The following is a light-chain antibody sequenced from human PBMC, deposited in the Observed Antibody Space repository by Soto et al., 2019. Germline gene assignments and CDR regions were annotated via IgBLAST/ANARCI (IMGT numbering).Light chain of an antibody. J-gene: IGKJ1*01. V-gene: IGKV1-39*01. CDR2: AAS. CDR3: QQSSSTPRT. Sequence: DIQMTQSPSSLSASVGDRVTITCRASQSIATVLNWYQQKAGKAPELLVYAASSLQSGVPSRFTGGGSGTDCTLAISSLQPEDFATYYCQQSSSTPRTFGQGTKVEIK. CDR1: QSIATV.